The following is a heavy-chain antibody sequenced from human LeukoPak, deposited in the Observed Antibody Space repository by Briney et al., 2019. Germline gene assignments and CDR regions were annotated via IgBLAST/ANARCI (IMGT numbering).Heavy chain of an antibody. CDR3: VRALGTGSY. Sequence: GGSLRLSCAASGFTFNSYWMNWVRQAPGKGLEWVANIKEDGSEKYYVDSVKGRFTISRDNAKNSLYLQMNSLRAEDTAVYYCVRALGTGSYWGQGTLVSVSS. D-gene: IGHD1-1*01. CDR1: GFTFNSYW. J-gene: IGHJ4*02. V-gene: IGHV3-7*01. CDR2: IKEDGSEK.